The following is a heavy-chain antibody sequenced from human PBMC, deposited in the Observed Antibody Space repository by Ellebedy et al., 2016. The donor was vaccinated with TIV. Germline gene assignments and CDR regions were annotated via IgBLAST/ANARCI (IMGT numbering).Heavy chain of an antibody. CDR1: GFSFRSYW. CDR3: ARRGSYGDYAVQSNSWFDT. J-gene: IGHJ5*02. V-gene: IGHV3-7*01. D-gene: IGHD4-17*01. CDR2: IYQDGGVQ. Sequence: GESLKISCAASGFSFRSYWMSWVRQVPGKGLEWVANIYQDGGVQYYVDSVKGRFTISRDNADNSLFLQMNSLRAEDTAVYYCARRGSYGDYAVQSNSWFDTWGRGTLVAVSS.